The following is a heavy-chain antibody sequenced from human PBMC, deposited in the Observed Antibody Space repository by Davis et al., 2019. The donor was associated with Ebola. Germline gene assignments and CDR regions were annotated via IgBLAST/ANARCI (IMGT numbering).Heavy chain of an antibody. Sequence: SPMLPCASSGFTFRSYGLHRVRQAPGKRLEWVAVIWYDGSNKYYADSVNGRFTISRDNSKNTLYLQMTSLRAEDTAVYYCARINSYGDFDYWGQGTLVTVSS. D-gene: IGHD5-18*01. J-gene: IGHJ4*02. CDR1: GFTFRSYG. V-gene: IGHV3-33*01. CDR2: IWYDGSNK. CDR3: ARINSYGDFDY.